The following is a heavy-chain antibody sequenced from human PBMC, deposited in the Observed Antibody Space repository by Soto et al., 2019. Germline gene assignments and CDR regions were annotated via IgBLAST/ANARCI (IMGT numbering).Heavy chain of an antibody. D-gene: IGHD2-8*01. J-gene: IGHJ4*02. V-gene: IGHV3-23*01. CDR1: GFTFSSYA. Sequence: GALRLSCAASGFTFSSYAMSWVRQAPGKGLEWVSAISGSGGSTYYADSVKGRFTISRDNSKNTLYLQMNSLRAEDTAVYYCAKYRYCTNGVCYPGFDYWGQGTLVTVS. CDR3: AKYRYCTNGVCYPGFDY. CDR2: ISGSGGST.